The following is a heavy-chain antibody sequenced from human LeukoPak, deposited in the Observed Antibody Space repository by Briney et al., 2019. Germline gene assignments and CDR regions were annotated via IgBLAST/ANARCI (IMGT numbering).Heavy chain of an antibody. V-gene: IGHV3-74*01. J-gene: IGHJ4*02. CDR3: ATEIAVSGGIFFDY. CDR1: GFTFSSYW. CDR2: INRDGSST. Sequence: PGGSLRLSCAASGFTFSSYWMHWVRQAPGKGLVWVSRINRDGSSTTYADSVKGRFTISRDNAKNTLYLQMNSLRADDAAVYYCATEIAVSGGIFFDYWGQGTLVTVSS. D-gene: IGHD3-10*01.